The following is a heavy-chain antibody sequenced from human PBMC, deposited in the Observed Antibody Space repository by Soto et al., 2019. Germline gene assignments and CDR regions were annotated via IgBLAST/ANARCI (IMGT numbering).Heavy chain of an antibody. J-gene: IGHJ6*02. V-gene: IGHV4-34*01. CDR1: GGSFSGYY. CDR3: ARGRGYCSSTSCYKGRYYYGMDV. Sequence: SETLSLTCAVYGGSFSGYYWSWIRQPPGKGLEWTGEINHSGSTNYNPSLKSRVTISVDTSKNQFSLKLSSVTAADTAVYYRARGRGYCSSTSCYKGRYYYGMDVWGQGTTVTVSS. CDR2: INHSGST. D-gene: IGHD2-2*02.